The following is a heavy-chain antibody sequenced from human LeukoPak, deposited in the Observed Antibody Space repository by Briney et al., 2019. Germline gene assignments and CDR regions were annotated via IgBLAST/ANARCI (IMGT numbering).Heavy chain of an antibody. Sequence: SVKVSCKASGGTFSSYAISWVRQAPGQGLEWMGGITPIFGTANYAQKFQGRVTITADESASTAYMELSSLRSEDTAVYYCARRAESHIVVVTGLDVWGQGTTVTVSS. CDR1: GGTFSSYA. CDR3: ARRAESHIVVVTGLDV. J-gene: IGHJ6*02. V-gene: IGHV1-69*13. CDR2: ITPIFGTA. D-gene: IGHD2-21*02.